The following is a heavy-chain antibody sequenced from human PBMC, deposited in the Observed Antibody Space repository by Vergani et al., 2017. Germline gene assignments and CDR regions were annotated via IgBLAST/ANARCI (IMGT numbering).Heavy chain of an antibody. V-gene: IGHV3-23*04. CDR3: AKANPRNSGYDYLYYYHAMDV. CDR2: ISGSGGST. D-gene: IGHD5-12*01. CDR1: GFTFNQYA. Sequence: VQLVESGGGVVQPGRSLRLSCAASGFTFNQYAMNWVRQAPGKGLEWVSCISGSGGSTYYAGSVKGRFTISRDSSKNTLYLQMNSLSAGDTAVYYCAKANPRNSGYDYLYYYHAMDVWGQGTTVTVSS. J-gene: IGHJ6*02.